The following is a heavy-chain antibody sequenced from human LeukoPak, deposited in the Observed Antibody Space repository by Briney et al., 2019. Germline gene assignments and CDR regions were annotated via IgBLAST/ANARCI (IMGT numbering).Heavy chain of an antibody. CDR2: IYYSGST. V-gene: IGHV4-39*01. CDR3: ARPHVLQYYYYGMDV. J-gene: IGHJ6*02. Sequence: SETLSLTCTVSGGSISSSSYYWGWIRQPPGKGLEWIGSIYYSGSTYYNPSLKSRVTVSVDTSKNQSSLKLSSVTAADTAVYYCARPHVLQYYYYGMDVWGQGTTVTASS. CDR1: GGSISSSSYY. D-gene: IGHD6-6*01.